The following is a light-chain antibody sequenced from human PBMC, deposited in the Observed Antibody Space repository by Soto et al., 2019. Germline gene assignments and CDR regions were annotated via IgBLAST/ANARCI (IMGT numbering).Light chain of an antibody. V-gene: IGKV1-5*03. CDR2: KAS. J-gene: IGKJ1*01. Sequence: DIQMTQSPSTLSASIGDRVTITCRASQSISGWLAWYQQKPGKAPNLLIYKASTLESGIPSRFSGSGSGTEYTLTISSLQPDELATYYCQQYNNFGSWTFGQGTKVEIK. CDR3: QQYNNFGSWT. CDR1: QSISGW.